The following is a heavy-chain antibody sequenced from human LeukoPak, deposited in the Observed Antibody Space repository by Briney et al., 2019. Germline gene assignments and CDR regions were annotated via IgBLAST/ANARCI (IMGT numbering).Heavy chain of an antibody. V-gene: IGHV3-66*01. D-gene: IGHD7-27*01. CDR1: GFTFSSYS. J-gene: IGHJ4*02. CDR3: ARKDLGYFDY. CDR2: IYSGGST. Sequence: GGSLRLSCAASGFTFSSYSMNWVRQAPGKGLEWVSVIYSGGSTYYADSVKGRFTISRDNSKNTLYLQMNSLRAEDTAVYYCARKDLGYFDYWGQGTLVTVSS.